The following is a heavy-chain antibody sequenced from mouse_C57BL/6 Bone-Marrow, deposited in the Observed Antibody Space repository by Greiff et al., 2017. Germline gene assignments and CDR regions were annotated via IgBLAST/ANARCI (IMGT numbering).Heavy chain of an antibody. Sequence: EVQLQQSGPGLVKPSQSLSLTCSVTGYSITSGYYWNCIRQFPGNKLEWMGYISYDGSNNYNPSLKNRISITRDTSKNQFFLKLNSVTTEDTATXYCARGRVLGLRRRGYYLDYWGQGTTLTVAS. V-gene: IGHV3-6*01. CDR1: GYSITSGYY. D-gene: IGHD2-2*01. CDR3: ARGRVLGLRRRGYYLDY. J-gene: IGHJ2*01. CDR2: ISYDGSN.